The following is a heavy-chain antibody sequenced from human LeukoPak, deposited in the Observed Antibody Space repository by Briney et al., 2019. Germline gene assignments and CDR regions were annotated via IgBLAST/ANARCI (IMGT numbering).Heavy chain of an antibody. Sequence: ASVKVSCKASGYTFTSYGISWVRQAPGQGLEWMGWISAYNGNTNYAQKLQGRVTMTTDTSTSTAYMELRSLRSDDTAVYYCARAPTDILTGYYPIDAFDIWGQGTMVTVSS. D-gene: IGHD3-9*01. V-gene: IGHV1-18*01. J-gene: IGHJ3*02. CDR1: GYTFTSYG. CDR2: ISAYNGNT. CDR3: ARAPTDILTGYYPIDAFDI.